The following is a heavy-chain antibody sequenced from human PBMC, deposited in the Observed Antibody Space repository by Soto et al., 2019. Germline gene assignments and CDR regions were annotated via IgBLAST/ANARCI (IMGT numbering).Heavy chain of an antibody. CDR1: GGSISGYY. CDR3: ARNGIAARIYYYGMDV. CDR2: IYTSGST. J-gene: IGHJ6*02. Sequence: ASETLSLTCTVSGGSISGYYWSWIRQPAGKGLEWIGRIYTSGSTNYYPSLKSRVTMSVDTSKNQFSLKLSSVTAADTAVYYCARNGIAARIYYYGMDVWGQGTTVTVSS. D-gene: IGHD6-6*01. V-gene: IGHV4-4*07.